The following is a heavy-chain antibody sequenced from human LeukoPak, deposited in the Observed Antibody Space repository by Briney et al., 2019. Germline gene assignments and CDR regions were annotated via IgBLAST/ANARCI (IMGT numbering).Heavy chain of an antibody. D-gene: IGHD4-17*01. CDR2: ISGSVGST. V-gene: IGHV3-23*01. Sequence: GGSLRLSCAASVYTFSSYAMSCVRHAPGGGVECVSAISGSVGSTYYADSLNGRFTISRDNSKNTLYLQMTSLRAEDTAVYYCAIFYGDSDYWGQGTLVTVSS. CDR3: AIFYGDSDY. CDR1: VYTFSSYA. J-gene: IGHJ4*02.